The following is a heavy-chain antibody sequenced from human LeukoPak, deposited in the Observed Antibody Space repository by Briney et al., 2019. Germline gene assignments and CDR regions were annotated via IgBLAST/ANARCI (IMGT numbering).Heavy chain of an antibody. D-gene: IGHD2-15*01. CDR3: AKGAPDNIVVEALARGSNWLDA. CDR2: ISSSGADT. V-gene: IGHV3-23*01. J-gene: IGHJ5*02. CDR1: GYVFCTYA. Sequence: GGSLSLFCALSGYVFCTYAMAWVGQARGEGLVWVSAISSSGADTYYADSVKGRYNISRDNSKSVLFLQMIGLRGEHTAIYYSAKGAPDNIVVEALARGSNWLDAGGEGTLVTVS.